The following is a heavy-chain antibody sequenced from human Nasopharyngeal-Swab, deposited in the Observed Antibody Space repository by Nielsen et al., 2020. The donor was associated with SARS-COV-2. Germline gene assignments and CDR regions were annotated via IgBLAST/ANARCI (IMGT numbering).Heavy chain of an antibody. J-gene: IGHJ3*01. Sequence: ASVKVSCKVSGYTLSAFSMHWVRHAPGKGLEGLGGFDPKQGEIIYAQKFQGRVIMTEDTSTDTAYLELSSLTSEDTAVHYCAILTRGGAFELWGQGTMVTVSS. CDR3: AILTRGGAFEL. V-gene: IGHV1-24*01. CDR2: FDPKQGEI. CDR1: GYTLSAFS. D-gene: IGHD3-9*01.